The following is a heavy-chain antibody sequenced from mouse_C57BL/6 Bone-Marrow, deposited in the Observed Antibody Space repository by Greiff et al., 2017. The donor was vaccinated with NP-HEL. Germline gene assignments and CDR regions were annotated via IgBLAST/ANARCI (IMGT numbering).Heavy chain of an antibody. CDR1: GYAFSSYW. CDR2: IYPGDGDT. CDR3: AREGLPYYYAMDY. Sequence: LQQSGASVKISCKASGYAFSSYWMNWVKQRPGKGLEWIGQIYPGDGDTNYNGKFEGKATLTADKSSSTAYMQLSSLTSEDSAVYFCAREGLPYYYAMDYWGQGTSVTVSS. D-gene: IGHD3-1*01. V-gene: IGHV1-80*01. J-gene: IGHJ4*01.